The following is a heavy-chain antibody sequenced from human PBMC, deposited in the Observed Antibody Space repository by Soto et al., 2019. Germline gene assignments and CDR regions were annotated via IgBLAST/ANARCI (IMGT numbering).Heavy chain of an antibody. Sequence: GGSLRLSCAASGFSFSYDWMNWVRQAPGKGPEWVGRIKSKDEGETTNYAAPVKGRFTISRDDSKNTLYLHMNSLKTEDTALYYCFTGGLLKNWFDPWGQGTLVTVSS. CDR1: GFSFSYDW. CDR3: FTGGLLKNWFDP. V-gene: IGHV3-15*01. J-gene: IGHJ5*02. CDR2: IKSKDEGETT.